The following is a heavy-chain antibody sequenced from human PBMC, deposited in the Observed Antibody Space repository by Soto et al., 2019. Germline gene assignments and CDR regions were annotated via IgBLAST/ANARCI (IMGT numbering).Heavy chain of an antibody. CDR1: GFAFNNYG. D-gene: IGHD6-13*01. CDR2: ISKSDYT. Sequence: GGSLRLSCTVSGFAFNNYGINWVRQAPGKGLEWVSSISKSDYTYYSDSVKGRFTISRDNAKNSVSLQMNTLRVEDTAVYYCGRENCSRIPPGSDFWRRGSMGTASS. CDR3: GRENCSRIPPGSDF. V-gene: IGHV3-21*01. J-gene: IGHJ4*02.